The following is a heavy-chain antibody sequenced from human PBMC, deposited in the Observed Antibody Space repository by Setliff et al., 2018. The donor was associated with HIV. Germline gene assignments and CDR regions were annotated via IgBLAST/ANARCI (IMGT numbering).Heavy chain of an antibody. CDR1: GASITSSY. CDR3: ARFARDPTD. V-gene: IGHV4-59*08. CDR2: IYYSGDS. J-gene: IGHJ4*02. Sequence: SETLSLTCTVSGASITSSYWTWIRQSPGRGLEYLGYIYYSGDSNYSPSLKSRLSMSLHASTSQFSLRLNSLTAADTAMYYCARFARDPTDWGRGILVTVSS.